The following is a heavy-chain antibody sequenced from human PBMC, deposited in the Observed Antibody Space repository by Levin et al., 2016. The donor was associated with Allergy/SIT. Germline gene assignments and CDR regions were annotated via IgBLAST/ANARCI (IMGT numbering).Heavy chain of an antibody. CDR3: VKDEQVVAGYHFDY. Sequence: GGSLRLSCAASGFTFSSYAMSWVRQAPGKGLEWVSAISGSAGSTDYADSVKGRFTISRDNSKSTLYLQMNSLRAEDTAIYYCVKDEQVVAGYHFDYWGQGTLVTVSS. J-gene: IGHJ4*02. V-gene: IGHV3-23*01. D-gene: IGHD6-19*01. CDR1: GFTFSSYA. CDR2: ISGSAGST.